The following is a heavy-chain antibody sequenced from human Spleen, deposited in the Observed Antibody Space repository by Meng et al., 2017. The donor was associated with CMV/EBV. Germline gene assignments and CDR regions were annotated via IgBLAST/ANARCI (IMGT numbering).Heavy chain of an antibody. CDR3: ARDPGGGIAGGDAFDI. J-gene: IGHJ3*02. V-gene: IGHV3-30-3*01. D-gene: IGHD6-13*01. CDR2: ISYDGSNK. CDR1: GFTFSSYA. Sequence: GGSLRLSCAASGFTFSSYAMHWVRQAPGKGLEWVAVISYDGSNKYYADSVKGRFTISRDNSKNTLYLQMNSLRAEDTAVYYCARDPGGGIAGGDAFDIWGQGTMVTVSS.